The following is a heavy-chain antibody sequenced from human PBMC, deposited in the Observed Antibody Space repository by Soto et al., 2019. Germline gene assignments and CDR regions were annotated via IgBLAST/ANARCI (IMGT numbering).Heavy chain of an antibody. Sequence: ASVNVSCKSSGGTFSSCSISWVRQAPGQGLEWMGGIIPIFGTANYAQKFQGRVTITADESTSTACMELSSLRSEDTAVYYCAGYNWKTRGDYYYYYGMDVWGQGTTVTVSS. CDR3: AGYNWKTRGDYYYYYGMDV. V-gene: IGHV1-69*13. J-gene: IGHJ6*02. D-gene: IGHD1-20*01. CDR1: GGTFSSCS. CDR2: IIPIFGTA.